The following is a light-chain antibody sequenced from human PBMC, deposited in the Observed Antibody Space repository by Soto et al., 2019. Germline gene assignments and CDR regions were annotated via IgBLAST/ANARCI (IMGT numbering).Light chain of an antibody. J-gene: IGLJ2*01. V-gene: IGLV2-8*01. CDR1: SGDVGGYNY. CDR3: SSYAGTNNVV. CDR2: EVS. Sequence: QSALTQPPSASGSPGQSVTISCTGTSGDVGGYNYVSWYQQHPGKAPKLMIYEVSKRPSGVPDRFSGSKSANTASLIVSGLQAEDEADYYCSSYAGTNNVVFGGGTQLTVL.